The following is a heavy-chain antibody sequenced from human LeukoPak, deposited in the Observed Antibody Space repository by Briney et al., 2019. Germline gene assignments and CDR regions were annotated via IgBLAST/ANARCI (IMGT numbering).Heavy chain of an antibody. J-gene: IGHJ3*02. CDR3: ATTSPMIVVVRSLHDAFDI. D-gene: IGHD3-22*01. V-gene: IGHV4-59*01. CDR1: GGSISSYY. CDR2: IYYSGST. Sequence: SETLSLTCTVSGGSISSYYWSWIRQPPGKGLEWIGYIYYSGSTNYNPSLKSRVTISVDTSKNQFSLKLSSVTAADTAVYYCATTSPMIVVVRSLHDAFDIWGQGTMVTVSS.